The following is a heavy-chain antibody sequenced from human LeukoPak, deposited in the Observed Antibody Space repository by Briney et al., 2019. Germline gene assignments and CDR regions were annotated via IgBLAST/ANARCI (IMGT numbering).Heavy chain of an antibody. CDR2: IWYGGSNQ. V-gene: IGHV3-33*01. J-gene: IGHJ4*02. Sequence: GRSLRLSCAASGFTFSSYGMHWVRRAPGKGLEWLAVIWYGGSNQYYADSVKGRFTISRDNSKNTLYLQMNSLRAEDTAVYYCARDRANTRMVRSLGYWGQGTLVTVSS. D-gene: IGHD5-18*01. CDR1: GFTFSSYG. CDR3: ARDRANTRMVRSLGY.